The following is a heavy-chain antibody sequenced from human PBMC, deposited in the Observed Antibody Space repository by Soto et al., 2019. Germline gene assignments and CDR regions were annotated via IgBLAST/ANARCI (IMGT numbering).Heavy chain of an antibody. J-gene: IGHJ6*02. V-gene: IGHV4-59*01. CDR3: ARDLWGYCGTDCYPLDV. D-gene: IGHD2-21*02. CDR2: VNNTGST. Sequence: SETLSLTCTVSAGSMIGSYWSWIRQPPGKAPGWLGSVNNTGSTVYNPPFKSRVTISVDTSKNQFSLKLNSVTAADTAVYYCARDLWGYCGTDCYPLDVWGQGTTVS. CDR1: AGSMIGSY.